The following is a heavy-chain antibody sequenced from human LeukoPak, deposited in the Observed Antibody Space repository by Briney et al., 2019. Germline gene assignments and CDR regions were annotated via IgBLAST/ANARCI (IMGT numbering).Heavy chain of an antibody. V-gene: IGHV4-4*02. CDR3: ARGLDNWNVYIFDY. Sequence: SETLSLTCAVSGGSISSSNWWSWVRQPPGKGLEWIGEINHSGSTTYNPSLKSRVTISVDTSKKQFSLKLSSVTAADTAVYYCARGLDNWNVYIFDYWGQGTLVSVSS. D-gene: IGHD1-20*01. CDR1: GGSISSSNW. CDR2: INHSGST. J-gene: IGHJ4*02.